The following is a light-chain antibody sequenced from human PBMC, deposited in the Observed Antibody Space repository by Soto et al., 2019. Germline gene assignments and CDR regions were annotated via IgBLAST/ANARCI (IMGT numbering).Light chain of an antibody. Sequence: AIRMTQSPSSLAASTGDRVTITCRASQGISSYLAWYQQKPGKAPKLLIYAAPTLQSGVPSRFSGSGYGTDFNLTISCLPSEDFATYYCQQYYSYPLTFDGGTKVEIK. CDR1: QGISSY. J-gene: IGKJ4*01. CDR2: AAP. V-gene: IGKV1-8*01. CDR3: QQYYSYPLT.